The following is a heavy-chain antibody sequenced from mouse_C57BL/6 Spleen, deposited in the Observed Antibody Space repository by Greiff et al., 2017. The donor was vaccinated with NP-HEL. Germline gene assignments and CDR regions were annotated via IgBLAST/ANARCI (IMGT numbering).Heavy chain of an antibody. D-gene: IGHD1-1*01. V-gene: IGHV5-9-1*02. J-gene: IGHJ3*01. CDR2: ISSGGDYI. CDR1: GFTFSSYA. CDR3: TRSYYYGSSSY. Sequence: EVKLEESGEGLVKPGGSLKLSCAASGFTFSSYAMSWVRQTPEKRLEWVAYISSGGDYIYYADTVKGRFTISRDNARNTLYLQMSSLKSEDTAMYYCTRSYYYGSSSYWGQGTLVTVSA.